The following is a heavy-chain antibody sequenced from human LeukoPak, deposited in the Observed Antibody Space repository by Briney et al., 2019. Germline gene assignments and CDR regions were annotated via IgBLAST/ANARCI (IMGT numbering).Heavy chain of an antibody. V-gene: IGHV3-7*01. CDR1: GFTFSSYW. J-gene: IGHJ5*02. CDR2: IKQDGSEK. Sequence: GGSLRLSCAASGFTFSSYWMSWVRQAPGKGLEWVASIKQDGSEKYYVDSVKGRFTISRDNAKNSLYLQMNSLRAEDTAVYFCARSRYSYEGSGLNWFDPWGQGTLVTVSS. D-gene: IGHD3-22*01. CDR3: ARSRYSYEGSGLNWFDP.